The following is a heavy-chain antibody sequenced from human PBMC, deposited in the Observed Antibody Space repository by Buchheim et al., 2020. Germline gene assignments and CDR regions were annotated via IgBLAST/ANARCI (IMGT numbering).Heavy chain of an antibody. J-gene: IGHJ4*02. V-gene: IGHV3-30-3*01. CDR3: ARAQYYGSGSYYNRPLDY. CDR2: ISYDGSNK. D-gene: IGHD3-10*01. Sequence: QVQLVESGGGVVQPGRSLRLSCAASGFTFSSYAMHWVRQAPGKGLEWVAVISYDGSNKYYADSVKGRFTISRDNSKNTLYLQMNSLRAEDTAVYYCARAQYYGSGSYYNRPLDYWGQGTL. CDR1: GFTFSSYA.